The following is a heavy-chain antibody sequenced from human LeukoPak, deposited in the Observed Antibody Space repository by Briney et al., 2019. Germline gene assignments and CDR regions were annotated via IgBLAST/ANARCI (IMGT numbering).Heavy chain of an antibody. Sequence: ASLKVSCRASGYTFTSDYIHWVRHAPGQGLEWVGIINPSGGSTSYAQKFQGRVTMTRDTSPSTVYMELRTVGSADAAVYYCARSARGVWGVTDIFDYWGQGTLVTVSS. D-gene: IGHD3-10*01. CDR1: GYTFTSDY. V-gene: IGHV1-46*01. CDR3: ARSARGVWGVTDIFDY. CDR2: INPSGGST. J-gene: IGHJ4*02.